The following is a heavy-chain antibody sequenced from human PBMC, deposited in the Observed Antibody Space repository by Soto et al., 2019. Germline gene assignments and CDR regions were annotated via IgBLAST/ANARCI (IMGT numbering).Heavy chain of an antibody. Sequence: QVHLVQSGAEVKKPGASVKVSCKASGYTFTNYDINWVRQAPGQGLEWMGWISTYTGNTNYAQKLQGRATMTTDTCTSTAYMELRSLRSDDTAVYYCARGYYYGSGRPTPGGMDVWGQGTTVTVSS. J-gene: IGHJ6*02. CDR3: ARGYYYGSGRPTPGGMDV. D-gene: IGHD3-10*01. CDR1: GYTFTNYD. V-gene: IGHV1-18*01. CDR2: ISTYTGNT.